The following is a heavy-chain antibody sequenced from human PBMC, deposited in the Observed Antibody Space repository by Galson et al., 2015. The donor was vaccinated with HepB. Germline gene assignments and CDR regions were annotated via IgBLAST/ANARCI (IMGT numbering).Heavy chain of an antibody. V-gene: IGHV5-51*01. CDR1: GYSFSNYW. CDR3: ARQEGIVAAVINY. CDR2: TYPDDSDT. D-gene: IGHD2-2*02. J-gene: IGHJ4*02. Sequence: QSGAEVKKPGESLTISCKGSGYSFSNYWIGWVRQMPGKGLEGMGTTYPDDSDTRYSPSFQGQVTISADKSIGTASLQWGTLKAPDTAVYYCARQEGIVAAVINYWGQGTLVSVSS.